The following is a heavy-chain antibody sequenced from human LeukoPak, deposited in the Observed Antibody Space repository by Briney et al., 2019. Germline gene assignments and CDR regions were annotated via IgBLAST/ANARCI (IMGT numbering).Heavy chain of an antibody. V-gene: IGHV3-9*01. CDR1: GFTFDDYA. Sequence: GRSLRLSCAASGFTFDDYAMHWVRQAPGKGLEWVSGINWNSGSIGYADSVKGRFTISRGNAKNSLYLQMNSLRAEDTALYYCAKDPHRGSYSFYFDYWGQGTLVTVSS. J-gene: IGHJ4*02. CDR2: INWNSGSI. CDR3: AKDPHRGSYSFYFDY. D-gene: IGHD1-26*01.